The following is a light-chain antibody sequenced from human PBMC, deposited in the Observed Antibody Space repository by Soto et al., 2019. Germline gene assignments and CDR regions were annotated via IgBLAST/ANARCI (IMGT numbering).Light chain of an antibody. CDR1: QSISSY. V-gene: IGKV1-39*01. J-gene: IGKJ4*01. CDR3: QQSYTLSPLT. Sequence: DIQMTQSPSSLSASVGDRVTITCRASQSISSYLNWYQQKPGKAPKLLIYAASNLQSGVPSRFSGSGSGTVFTLTISSLQPEDFATYFCQQSYTLSPLTFGGGTKVEIK. CDR2: AAS.